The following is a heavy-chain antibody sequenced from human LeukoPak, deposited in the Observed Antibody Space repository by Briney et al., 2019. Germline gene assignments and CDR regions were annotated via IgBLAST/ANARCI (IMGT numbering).Heavy chain of an antibody. J-gene: IGHJ2*01. CDR3: ARVLEGSSGQHWYFDL. V-gene: IGHV4-34*01. CDR2: INHSGST. Sequence: SETLSLTCAVYGVSFSGYYWSWLRQPPGKGLEWIGEINHSGSTNYNPSLKSRVTISVDTSKNQFSLRLSSVTAADTAVYYCARVLEGSSGQHWYFDLWGRGTLVTVSS. CDR1: GVSFSGYY. D-gene: IGHD6-19*01.